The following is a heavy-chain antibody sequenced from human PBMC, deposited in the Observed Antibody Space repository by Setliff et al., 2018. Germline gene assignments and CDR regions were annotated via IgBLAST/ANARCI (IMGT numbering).Heavy chain of an antibody. D-gene: IGHD1-1*01. V-gene: IGHV1-69*13. CDR1: GVTFSTYA. J-gene: IGHJ4*02. CDR2: IVPQTRTT. Sequence: SVKVSCKASGVTFSTYAMNWVRQAPGQGLEWVGVIVPQTRTTSYAQKFQGRVTITADESTTTGYMELSGLRSDDTAVYYCARDGHNVYYFDYWGLGTLVTVSS. CDR3: ARDGHNVYYFDY.